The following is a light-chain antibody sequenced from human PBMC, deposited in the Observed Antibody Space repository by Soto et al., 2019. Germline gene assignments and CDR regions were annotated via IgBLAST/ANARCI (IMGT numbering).Light chain of an antibody. Sequence: QSVLTQPPSASGTPGQRVTISCSGSSSNIGSNPVNWYQQLPGTAPKLLIYSNNQRPSGVPDRFSGSKSGTSASLAISGLQSSDEADYYCASWDASLHGFYVFGIGTKLTVL. V-gene: IGLV1-44*01. CDR2: SNN. CDR3: ASWDASLHGFYV. CDR1: SSNIGSNP. J-gene: IGLJ1*01.